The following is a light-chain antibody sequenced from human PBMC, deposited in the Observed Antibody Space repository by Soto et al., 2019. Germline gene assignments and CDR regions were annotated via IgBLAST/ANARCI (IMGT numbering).Light chain of an antibody. CDR1: QSVSSN. V-gene: IGKV3D-15*01. Sequence: EVVMTQSPATLSVSPGERATLSCRASQSVSSNLAWYQQNRSQAPRLLIFAASTRATGIPARFSGSGSETEFTLIISRLQSEDFAVYYCQQYNNWPPTFGQGTKLEIK. J-gene: IGKJ2*01. CDR2: AAS. CDR3: QQYNNWPPT.